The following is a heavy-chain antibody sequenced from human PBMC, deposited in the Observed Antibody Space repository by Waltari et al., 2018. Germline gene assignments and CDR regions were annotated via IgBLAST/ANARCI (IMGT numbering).Heavy chain of an antibody. J-gene: IGHJ2*01. V-gene: IGHV4-34*01. Sequence: QVQLQQWGAGLLKPSETLSLTCAVYGGSFSGYSWSWIRQPPGKGLEWIGEINHSGSTNYNPSLKSRVTISVDTSKNQFSLKLSSVTAADTAVYYCARGPRCGGDCRYFDLWGRGTLVTVSS. CDR1: GGSFSGYS. D-gene: IGHD2-21*01. CDR2: INHSGST. CDR3: ARGPRCGGDCRYFDL.